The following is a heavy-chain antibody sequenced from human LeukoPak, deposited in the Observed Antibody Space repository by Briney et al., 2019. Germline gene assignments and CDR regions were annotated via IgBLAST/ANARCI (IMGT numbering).Heavy chain of an antibody. CDR1: GFTVSDFY. V-gene: IGHV3-66*01. CDR2: IYKDDTT. D-gene: IGHD2-8*01. J-gene: IGHJ6*02. CDR3: ARDRHCVNGVCHSPPGMDV. Sequence: QAGGSLRLSCAASGFTVSDFYMSWVRQAPEKGLEWVSLIYKDDTTYYADSVKGRFAISRDNSKNTVYLQINSLRAEDTAVYYCARDRHCVNGVCHSPPGMDVWGQGTTVTVSS.